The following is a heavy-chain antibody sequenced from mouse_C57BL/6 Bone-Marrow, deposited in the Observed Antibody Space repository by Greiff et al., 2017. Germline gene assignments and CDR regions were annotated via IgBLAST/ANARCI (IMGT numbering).Heavy chain of an antibody. CDR2: IDPENGGP. J-gene: IGHJ4*01. Sequence: VQLQQSGAELVRPGASVKLSCTASGFNIKDDYMTWVKQRPEQGLDWIGWIDPENGGPEYASKFKGKATITADTSSNTAYLQLNSLTTEDTAVYYWTTDYSSSYDARDYWGQGTSVTVAS. CDR3: TTDYSSSYDARDY. D-gene: IGHD1-1*01. V-gene: IGHV14-4*01. CDR1: GFNIKDDY.